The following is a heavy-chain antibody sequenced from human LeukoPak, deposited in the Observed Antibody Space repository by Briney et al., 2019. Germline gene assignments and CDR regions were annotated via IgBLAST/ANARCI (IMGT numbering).Heavy chain of an antibody. J-gene: IGHJ5*02. CDR3: ARDSGSGWYRGGYWFDP. D-gene: IGHD6-19*01. Sequence: ASVKVSCKASGYTFTSYAMHWVRQAPGQGLEWMGIINPSGGSTSYAQKFQGRVTMTRDMSTSTVYMELSSLRSEDTAVYYCARDSGSGWYRGGYWFDPWGQGTLVTVSS. CDR1: GYTFTSYA. V-gene: IGHV1-46*01. CDR2: INPSGGST.